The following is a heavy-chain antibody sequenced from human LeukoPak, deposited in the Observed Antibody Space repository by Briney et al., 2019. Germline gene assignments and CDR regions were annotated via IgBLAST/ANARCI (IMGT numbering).Heavy chain of an antibody. V-gene: IGHV4-31*03. CDR2: INYSGST. J-gene: IGHJ6*02. D-gene: IGHD3-3*01. Sequence: SETLSLTCTVSAASFISSSHHWGWIRQHPGKGLEWIGYINYSGSTYYNPSLKSRVTISVDTSQNQFSLKLSSVTAADTAVYYCARDEAIFGAGYYYGMDVWGQGTTVTVSS. CDR3: ARDEAIFGAGYYYGMDV. CDR1: AASFISSSHH.